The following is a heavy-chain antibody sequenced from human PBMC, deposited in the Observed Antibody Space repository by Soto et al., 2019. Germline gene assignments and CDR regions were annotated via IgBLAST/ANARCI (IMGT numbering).Heavy chain of an antibody. J-gene: IGHJ4*02. CDR1: GGTFSSYA. CDR3: ATEYCSGGSCYSTRYEY. CDR2: IIPIFGTA. D-gene: IGHD2-15*01. V-gene: IGHV1-69*13. Sequence: ASVKVSCKASGGTFSSYAISWVRQAPGQGLEWMGGIIPIFGTANYAQKFQGRVTITADESTSTAYMELSSLRSEDTAVYYCATEYCSGGSCYSTRYEYWGQGIRVTVSS.